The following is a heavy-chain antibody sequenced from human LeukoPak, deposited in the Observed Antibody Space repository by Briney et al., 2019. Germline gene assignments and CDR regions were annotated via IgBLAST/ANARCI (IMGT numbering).Heavy chain of an antibody. CDR2: ISWNSGSI. V-gene: IGHV3-9*01. CDR3: AKDSSSWSWYFDY. CDR1: GFTFDDYA. D-gene: IGHD6-13*01. J-gene: IGHJ4*02. Sequence: GGSLRLSCAASGFTFDDYAMHWVRQAPGKGLEWVSGISWNSGSIGYADSVKGRFTISRDNAKNSLYLQMNRLRAEDTALYYCAKDSSSWSWYFDYWGQGTLVTVSS.